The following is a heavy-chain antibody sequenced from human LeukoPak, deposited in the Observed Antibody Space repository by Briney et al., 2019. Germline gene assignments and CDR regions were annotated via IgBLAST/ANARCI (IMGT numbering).Heavy chain of an antibody. Sequence: PSETLSLTCTVSGGSISSYYWSWIRQPPGKGLEWIGYIYYSGSTNYNPSLTSRVTISVDTSKNQFSLKLSSVTAADTAVYYCARHSSGWDYFDYWGQGTLVTVSS. J-gene: IGHJ4*02. CDR2: IYYSGST. V-gene: IGHV4-59*01. D-gene: IGHD6-19*01. CDR1: GGSISSYY. CDR3: ARHSSGWDYFDY.